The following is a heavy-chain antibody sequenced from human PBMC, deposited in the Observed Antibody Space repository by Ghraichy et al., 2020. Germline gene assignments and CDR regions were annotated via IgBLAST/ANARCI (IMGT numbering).Heavy chain of an antibody. CDR2: VSGSGLYT. Sequence: GGSLRLSCVASGFTFGNYAMTWVRQAPGKGLEWLSAVSGSGLYTYHADSVKGRFTISRDNSRNTVYLQMNSLRVEDTAVYYCARNPAQDDSSAYSDFWGQGTLVTVSS. V-gene: IGHV3-23*01. J-gene: IGHJ4*02. D-gene: IGHD1-14*01. CDR1: GFTFGNYA. CDR3: ARNPAQDDSSAYSDF.